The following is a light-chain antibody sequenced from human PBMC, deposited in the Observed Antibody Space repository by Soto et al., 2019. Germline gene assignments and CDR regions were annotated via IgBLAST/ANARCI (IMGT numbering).Light chain of an antibody. CDR1: QSTSKW. V-gene: IGKV1-5*01. J-gene: IGKJ1*01. CDR3: QQYHSYRT. CDR2: DVS. Sequence: DIQMTQSPSTLSASVGDRVTITCRASQSTSKWLAWYQQKPGKAPKLLMYDVSSLESGVPSTSSGSGSGTEFTLTIRRLKSDDFATYYCQQYHSYRTFGLGTKVDI.